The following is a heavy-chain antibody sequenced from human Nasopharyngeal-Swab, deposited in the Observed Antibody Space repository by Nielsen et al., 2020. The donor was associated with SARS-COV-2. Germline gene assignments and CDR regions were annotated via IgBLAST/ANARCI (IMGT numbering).Heavy chain of an antibody. CDR2: INHNERT. D-gene: IGHD5-24*01. V-gene: IGHV4-34*01. J-gene: IGHJ6*02. CDR3: ARAGRVGDAYTGLDV. Sequence: SETLSLTCAVDGWSFNGFYWNWIRQAPGKGLEWIGEINHNERTNYNPSLKSRIAMLVDTSNNQVSLKVSSVSAGDTAVYYCARAGRVGDAYTGLDVWGQGTTVTVSS. CDR1: GWSFNGFY.